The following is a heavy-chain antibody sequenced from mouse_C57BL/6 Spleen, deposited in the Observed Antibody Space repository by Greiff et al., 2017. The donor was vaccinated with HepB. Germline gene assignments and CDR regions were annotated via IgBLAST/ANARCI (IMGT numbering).Heavy chain of an antibody. V-gene: IGHV1-82*01. J-gene: IGHJ1*03. CDR1: GYAFSSSW. CDR3: ARCPFYYYGSSYGGYFDV. Sequence: QVQLKESGPELVKPGASVKISCKASGYAFSSSWMNWVKQRPGKGLEWIGRIYPGDGDTNYNGKFKGKATLTADKSSSTAYMQLSSLTSEDSAVYCCARCPFYYYGSSYGGYFDVWGTGTTVTVSS. CDR2: IYPGDGDT. D-gene: IGHD1-1*01.